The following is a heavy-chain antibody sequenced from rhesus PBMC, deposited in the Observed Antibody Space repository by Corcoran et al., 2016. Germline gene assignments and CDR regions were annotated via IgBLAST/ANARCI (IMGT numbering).Heavy chain of an antibody. J-gene: IGHJ4*01. V-gene: IGHV3-100*02. D-gene: IGHD6-25*01. CDR3: TSGYSGSWNSLP. CDR2: ISESGGTI. Sequence: DVQLVESGGGLVKPGGSLRLSCVASGFTFSSYEMHWVRQAPGKGLECVSVISESGGTIYYADSVKGRFTISRDNAKNSLFLQMNSLRAEDTAVYYCTSGYSGSWNSLPWGQGVLVTVSS. CDR1: GFTFSSYE.